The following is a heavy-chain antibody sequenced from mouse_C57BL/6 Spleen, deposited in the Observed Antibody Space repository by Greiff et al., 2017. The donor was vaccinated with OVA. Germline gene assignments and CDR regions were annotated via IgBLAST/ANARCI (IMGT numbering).Heavy chain of an antibody. CDR2: IHPNSGST. CDR3: ARSGVYSNYGDY. CDR1: GYTFTSYW. J-gene: IGHJ2*01. D-gene: IGHD2-5*01. Sequence: QVQLQQPGAELVKPGASVKLSCKASGYTFTSYWMHWVKQRPGQGLEWIGMIHPNSGSTNYNEKFKSKATLTVDKSSSTAYMQLSSLTSEDSAVYYCARSGVYSNYGDYWGQGTTLTVSS. V-gene: IGHV1-64*01.